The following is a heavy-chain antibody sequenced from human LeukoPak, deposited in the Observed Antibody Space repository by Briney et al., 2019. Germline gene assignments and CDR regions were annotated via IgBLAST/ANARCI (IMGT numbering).Heavy chain of an antibody. D-gene: IGHD3-22*01. CDR3: ARPYYYDSSGSKVLSAEYFQH. V-gene: IGHV3-15*01. CDR2: IKSESDGGAT. J-gene: IGHJ1*01. CDR1: GFTFSSYA. Sequence: GGSLRLSCAASGFTFSSYAMSWVRQAPGKGLEWVGRIKSESDGGATDYAAPVTGRFTIFRDNSKNTLYLQMNSLRAEDTAVYYCARPYYYDSSGSKVLSAEYFQHWGQGTLVTVSS.